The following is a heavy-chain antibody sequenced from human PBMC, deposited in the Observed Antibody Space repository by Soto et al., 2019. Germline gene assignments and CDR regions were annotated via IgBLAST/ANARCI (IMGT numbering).Heavy chain of an antibody. CDR2: IYKSTTT. V-gene: IGHV4-30-4*01. CDR3: ARGRYCLTGRCFPNWFDS. J-gene: IGHJ5*01. D-gene: IGHD2-15*01. CDR1: GDSISTVDYF. Sequence: SESLSLTCSVSGDSISTVDYFWAWIRQPPGQALEYIGYIYKSTTTYYNPSFESRVAISLDTSKSQFSLTVTSVTAADTAVYFCARGRYCLTGRCFPNWFDSWGQGTLVTVSS.